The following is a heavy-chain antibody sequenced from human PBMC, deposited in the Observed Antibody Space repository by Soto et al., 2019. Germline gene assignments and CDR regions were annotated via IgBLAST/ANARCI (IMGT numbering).Heavy chain of an antibody. D-gene: IGHD2-21*01. J-gene: IGHJ4*02. CDR3: AKAFCDAATCFPCES. CDR1: GFTFNDYA. CDR2: ISNRGSSA. V-gene: IGHV3-23*04. Sequence: EVHLVQSGGGLVQPAESLSLSCVASGFTFNDYAMHWVRQTPGKGLEWVAAISNRGSSAYHADSVKGRFTISRDKSTKTLSLHMHTLRVEDTAVYFCAKAFCDAATCFPCESWGQGTPVAVSP.